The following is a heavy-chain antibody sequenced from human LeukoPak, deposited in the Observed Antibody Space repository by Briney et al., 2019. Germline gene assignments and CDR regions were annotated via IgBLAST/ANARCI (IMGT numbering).Heavy chain of an antibody. CDR1: GYTFTSYD. D-gene: IGHD3-16*01. Sequence: ASVKVSCKASGYTFTSYDINWVRQATGQGLEWMGWMNPNSGNTGYAQKFQGGVTMTRNTSISTAYMELSSLRSEDTAVYYCARDSYDYVWGSYATGYYGMDVWGQGTTVTVSS. CDR3: ARDSYDYVWGSYATGYYGMDV. CDR2: MNPNSGNT. V-gene: IGHV1-8*01. J-gene: IGHJ6*02.